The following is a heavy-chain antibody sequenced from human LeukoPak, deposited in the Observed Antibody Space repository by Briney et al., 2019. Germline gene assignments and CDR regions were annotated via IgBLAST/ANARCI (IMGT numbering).Heavy chain of an antibody. CDR3: ARDLKITNSGVAVDY. Sequence: PGGSLRLSCGASGFTFSSYNMNWVRQAPGKGLEWVSYITSSSSTVYYADSVKGRFSVSRDNAKNSLYLQMNSLRAEDTAVYYCARDLKITNSGVAVDYWGQGTLVTVSS. D-gene: IGHD3-3*01. V-gene: IGHV3-48*04. CDR1: GFTFSSYN. J-gene: IGHJ4*02. CDR2: ITSSSSTV.